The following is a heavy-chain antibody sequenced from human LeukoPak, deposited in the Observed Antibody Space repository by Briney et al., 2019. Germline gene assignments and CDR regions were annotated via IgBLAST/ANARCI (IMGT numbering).Heavy chain of an antibody. D-gene: IGHD1-7*01. CDR1: GFTFSSYS. V-gene: IGHV3-21*01. J-gene: IGHJ4*02. Sequence: GGSLRLSCAASGFTFSSYSMNWVRQAPGKGLEWVSSISSSSSYIYYADSVKGRFTISRDNSKNTLYLQMNSLRAEDTAVYYCAKDLITGTTFDYWGQGTLVTVSS. CDR3: AKDLITGTTFDY. CDR2: ISSSSSYI.